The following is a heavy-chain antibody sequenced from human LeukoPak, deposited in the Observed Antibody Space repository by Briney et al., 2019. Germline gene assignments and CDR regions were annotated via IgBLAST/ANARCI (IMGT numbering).Heavy chain of an antibody. Sequence: ASVKVSCKASGGTFSSYAISWVRQAPGQGLEWVGLINPTGTWTLYAQNFQGRITLTRDMSTTTDYMELSSLTSEDTAVYYCARDNSVGDIAWWFDPWGQGTLVTVSS. J-gene: IGHJ5*01. CDR1: GGTFSSYA. CDR3: ARDNSVGDIAWWFDP. V-gene: IGHV1-46*01. CDR2: INPTGTWT. D-gene: IGHD2-15*01.